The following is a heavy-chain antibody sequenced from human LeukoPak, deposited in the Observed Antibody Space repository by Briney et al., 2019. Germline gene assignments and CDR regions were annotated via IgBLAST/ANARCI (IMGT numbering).Heavy chain of an antibody. CDR1: GGTFSSYA. CDR3: VRGWGMYNSGWYFDY. D-gene: IGHD6-19*01. CDR2: IIPILGIA. J-gene: IGHJ4*02. Sequence: SVKVSCKASGGTFSSYAISWVRQAPGQGLEWMGRIIPILGIANYAQKFQGRVTITADKSTSTAYMELSSLRSEDTAVYYCVRGWGMYNSGWYFDYWGQGTLVTVSS. V-gene: IGHV1-69*04.